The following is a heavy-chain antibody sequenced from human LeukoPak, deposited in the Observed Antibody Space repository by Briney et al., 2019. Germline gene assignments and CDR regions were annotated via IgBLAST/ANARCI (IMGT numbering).Heavy chain of an antibody. D-gene: IGHD1-7*01. CDR2: IIPIFGTA. Sequence: SVKVSCKASGGTFSSYAISWVRQALGQGLEWMGGIIPIFGTANYAQKFQGRVTITTDESTSTAYMELSSLRSEDTAVYYCARDGGITGTTGYFWGQGTLVTVSS. CDR1: GGTFSSYA. J-gene: IGHJ4*02. CDR3: ARDGGITGTTGYF. V-gene: IGHV1-69*05.